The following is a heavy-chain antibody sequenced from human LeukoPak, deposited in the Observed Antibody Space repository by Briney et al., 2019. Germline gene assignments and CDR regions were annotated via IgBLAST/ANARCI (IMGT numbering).Heavy chain of an antibody. Sequence: GGSLRLSCAASGFTFSSYAMHWVRQAPGKGLEWVAVISYDGSNKYYADSVKGRFTISRDNSKNTLYLQMNSLRAEDTAVYYCARVIGSSWIDGTDYWGQGTLVTVSS. V-gene: IGHV3-30-3*01. CDR3: ARVIGSSWIDGTDY. CDR2: ISYDGSNK. CDR1: GFTFSSYA. D-gene: IGHD6-13*01. J-gene: IGHJ4*02.